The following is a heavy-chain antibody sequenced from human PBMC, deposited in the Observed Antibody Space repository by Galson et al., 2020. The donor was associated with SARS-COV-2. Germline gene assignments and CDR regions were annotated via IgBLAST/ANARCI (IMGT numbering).Heavy chain of an antibody. J-gene: IGHJ4*02. CDR1: GFTVSANF. CDR3: ARDPYRATSSLRDS. D-gene: IGHD3-16*02. Sequence: GGSLRLSCAASGFTVSANFMTWVRQPPGSGLEWLSLIYPGGRTYYADSVKGRFTIARDDSKNTLYLHMNSLRAEDTAVYYCARDPYRATSSLRDSWGQGTLVTVSS. V-gene: IGHV3-53*01. CDR2: IYPGGRT.